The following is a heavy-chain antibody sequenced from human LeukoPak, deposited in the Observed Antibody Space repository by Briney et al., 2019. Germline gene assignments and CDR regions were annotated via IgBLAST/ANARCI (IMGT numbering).Heavy chain of an antibody. CDR1: GFTFSTYA. D-gene: IGHD2-15*01. CDR3: AKGRGYCTGGSCYSDY. J-gene: IGHJ4*02. V-gene: IGHV3-23*01. CDR2: ISGSDGST. Sequence: GGSLRLSCAASGFTFSTYAMTWVRQAPGKGLEWVSIISGSDGSTYYADSVKGRFTISRDNSKNTLYLQMNSLRVEDTAIYYCAKGRGYCTGGSCYSDYWGQGTLVTVSS.